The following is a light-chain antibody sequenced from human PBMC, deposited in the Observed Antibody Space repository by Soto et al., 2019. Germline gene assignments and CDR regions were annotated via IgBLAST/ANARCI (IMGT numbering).Light chain of an antibody. CDR1: TGAVTSDYY. J-gene: IGLJ2*01. V-gene: IGLV7-43*01. CDR3: VLLYGGAWV. Sequence: QTVVTQEPSLTVSPGGTVTLACALTTGAVTSDYYPNWFQRKPGQALRTLIYRTSNKHSWTPARFSGSLLGGKAALTLSGVQPEDEADYYCVLLYGGAWVFGGGTKLTVL. CDR2: RTS.